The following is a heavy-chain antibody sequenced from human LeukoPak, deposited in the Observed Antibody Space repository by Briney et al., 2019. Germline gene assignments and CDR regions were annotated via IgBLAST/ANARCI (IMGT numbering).Heavy chain of an antibody. D-gene: IGHD6-19*01. CDR2: ISWNSGSI. V-gene: IGHV3-9*03. CDR1: GFTFDDYA. J-gene: IGHJ3*02. Sequence: PGGSLRLSCAASGFTFDDYAMHWVRQAPGKGLEWVTGISWNSGSIGYADSVKGRFTISRDNAKNSLYLQMNSLRAEDMALYYCAKASGPWLADAFDIWGQGTMVTVSS. CDR3: AKASGPWLADAFDI.